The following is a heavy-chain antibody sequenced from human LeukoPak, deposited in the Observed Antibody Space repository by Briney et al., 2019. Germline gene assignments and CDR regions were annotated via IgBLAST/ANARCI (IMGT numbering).Heavy chain of an antibody. CDR3: TTSYDFWSGYYAYGMDV. D-gene: IGHD3-3*01. V-gene: IGHV3-15*07. CDR2: IKSKTDGGTT. CDR1: GFTFSNAW. J-gene: IGHJ6*02. Sequence: GGSLRLSCAASGFTFSNAWMNWVRQAPGKGLEWVGRIKSKTDGGTTDYAAPVKGRFTISRDDSKNTLYLQMNSQKTEDTAVYYCTTSYDFWSGYYAYGMDVWGQGTTVTVSS.